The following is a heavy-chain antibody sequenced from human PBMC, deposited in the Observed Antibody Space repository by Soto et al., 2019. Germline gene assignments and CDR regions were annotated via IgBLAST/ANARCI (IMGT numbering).Heavy chain of an antibody. CDR2: IYYSGST. D-gene: IGHD3-22*01. J-gene: IGHJ2*01. Sequence: QVQLQESGPGLVKPSETLSLTCTVSGGSISSYYWSWIRQPPGKGLEWSGYIYYSGSTNYDPSLKSRVTISVATSKNHFSLKLSSVTAADTAVYYCARDEAYYYDSSGYSYWYFDLWGRGTLVTVSS. V-gene: IGHV4-59*01. CDR1: GGSISSYY. CDR3: ARDEAYYYDSSGYSYWYFDL.